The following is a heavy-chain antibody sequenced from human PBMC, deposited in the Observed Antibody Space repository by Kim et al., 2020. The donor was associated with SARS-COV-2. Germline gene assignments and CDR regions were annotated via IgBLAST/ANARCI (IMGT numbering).Heavy chain of an antibody. CDR1: GYNFSKNW. V-gene: IGHV5-51*01. CDR2: IYPGDSDT. CDR3: ARRLSGAAWDYFDY. D-gene: IGHD3-10*01. Sequence: GESLKISYKGSGYNFSKNWIAWVRQMPGKGLEWMGIIYPGDSDTRYSPSFQGQVIISVDKAISTAYLQWSSLKASDTAIYYCARRLSGAAWDYFDYWGRGTLVTVSS. J-gene: IGHJ4*02.